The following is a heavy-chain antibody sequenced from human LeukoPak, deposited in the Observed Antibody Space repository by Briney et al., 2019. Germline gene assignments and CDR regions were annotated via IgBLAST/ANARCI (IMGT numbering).Heavy chain of an antibody. J-gene: IGHJ4*02. CDR2: IKQDGSDK. Sequence: GGSLRLSCAASGFSFSSYWMSWVRQAPGKGPEWVANIKQDGSDKYYVDSVKGRFTISRDNAKNSLYLEMNSLRAEDTAVYYCARARWYSSDYWGQGTLVTVSS. V-gene: IGHV3-7*01. D-gene: IGHD5-24*01. CDR3: ARARWYSSDY. CDR1: GFSFSSYW.